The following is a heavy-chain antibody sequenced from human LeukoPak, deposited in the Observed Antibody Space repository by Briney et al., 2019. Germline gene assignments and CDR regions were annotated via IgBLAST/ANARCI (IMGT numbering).Heavy chain of an antibody. CDR3: ARVIVVVPAAPEAFYYYYYMDV. J-gene: IGHJ6*03. CDR1: GYTFTGYY. CDR2: INPNSGGT. Sequence: ASVKVSCKASGYTFTGYYMHWVRQAPGQGLEWMGWINPNSGGTNYAQKFQGRVTMTRDTSISTAYMELSRLRSDDTAVYYCARVIVVVPAAPEAFYYYYYMDVWGKGTTVTVSS. V-gene: IGHV1-2*02. D-gene: IGHD2-2*01.